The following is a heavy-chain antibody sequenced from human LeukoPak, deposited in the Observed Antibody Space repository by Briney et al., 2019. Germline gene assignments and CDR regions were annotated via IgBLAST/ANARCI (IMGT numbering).Heavy chain of an antibody. J-gene: IGHJ6*02. CDR2: IKQDGSEQ. D-gene: IGHD3-10*01. CDR1: GLTFSSYW. V-gene: IGHV3-7*01. CDR3: ARIGSGRRNYYYYGMDV. Sequence: GGSLRLSCAASGLTFSSYWMSWVRLAPGKGLEGVANIKQDGSEQYYVDSVKGRFTISRDNAKNSLYLQMNSLRAEDTAVYYCARIGSGRRNYYYYGMDVWGQGTTVTVSS.